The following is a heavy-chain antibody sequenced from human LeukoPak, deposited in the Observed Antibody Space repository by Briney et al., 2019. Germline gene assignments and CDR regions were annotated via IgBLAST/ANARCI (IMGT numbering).Heavy chain of an antibody. V-gene: IGHV6-1*01. CDR3: ARSISSGGFRLDY. D-gene: IGHD3-3*02. J-gene: IGHJ4*02. CDR2: TYYRSKWYN. Sequence: SQTLSLTCAISGDSVSSNTAAWNWIRQSPSRGLEWLGRTYYRSKWYNDYAVSVKSRITINPDTSKNQFSLRLYSVTPEDTAVYYCARSISSGGFRLDYWGQGTLVTVSS. CDR1: GDSVSSNTAA.